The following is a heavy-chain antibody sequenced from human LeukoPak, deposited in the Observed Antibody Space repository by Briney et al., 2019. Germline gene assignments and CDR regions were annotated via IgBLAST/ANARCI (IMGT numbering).Heavy chain of an antibody. CDR3: ARLRVLEYYGSGTNEEEFDY. Sequence: GASVKVSCKASGYTFTGYYMHWVRQAPGQGLEWMGWINPNSGGTNYAQKFQGRVTMTRDTSISTAYMELSRLRSDDTAVYYCARLRVLEYYGSGTNEEEFDYWGQGTLVTVSS. CDR1: GYTFTGYY. J-gene: IGHJ4*02. CDR2: INPNSGGT. V-gene: IGHV1-2*02. D-gene: IGHD3-10*01.